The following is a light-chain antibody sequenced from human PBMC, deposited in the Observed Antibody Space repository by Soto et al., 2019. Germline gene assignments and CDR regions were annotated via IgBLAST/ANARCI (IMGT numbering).Light chain of an antibody. V-gene: IGKV1-33*01. CDR1: QDITRN. J-gene: IGKJ5*01. Sequence: DIQMTQSPSSLSASVGDRVTITCQASQDITRNLNWYQQKAGKAPKLLIYHASDLEPGVPSRFSEGGSGTDFTFTITSLEPEDIATYYCQQYDILPFTFGQGTRLEIK. CDR2: HAS. CDR3: QQYDILPFT.